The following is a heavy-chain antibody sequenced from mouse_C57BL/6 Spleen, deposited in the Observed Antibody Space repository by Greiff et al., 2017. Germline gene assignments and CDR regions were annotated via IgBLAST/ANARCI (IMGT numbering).Heavy chain of an antibody. Sequence: VQLQQSGAELVRPGASVKLSCTASGFNINDDYMHWVKQRPGQGLEWIGWIDPENGDTEYASKFKGKATLTADTSSNTAYLQLSSLTSEDTAVYYCTTTVVSADYWGQGTTLTGSS. CDR1: GFNINDDY. CDR2: IDPENGDT. V-gene: IGHV14-4*01. CDR3: TTTVVSADY. J-gene: IGHJ2*01. D-gene: IGHD6-2*01.